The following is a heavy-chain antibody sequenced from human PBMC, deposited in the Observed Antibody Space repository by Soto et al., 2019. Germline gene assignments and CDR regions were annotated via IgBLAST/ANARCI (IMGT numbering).Heavy chain of an antibody. J-gene: IGHJ4*02. CDR3: ARYRGAAVANEDYFDY. CDR2: IYYSGTT. V-gene: IGHV4-59*01. D-gene: IGHD6-19*01. CDR1: GGSLSSYY. Sequence: SETLSLTCTVSGGSLSSYYWSWIRQPPGKGLEWIGYIYYSGTTNYNPALKSRVTISVDTSKNQFSLKLSTVTAADTAVYYCARYRGAAVANEDYFDYWGQGTLVTVSS.